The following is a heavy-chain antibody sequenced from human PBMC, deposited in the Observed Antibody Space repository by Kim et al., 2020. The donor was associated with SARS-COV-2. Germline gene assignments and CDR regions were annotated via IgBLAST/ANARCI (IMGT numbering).Heavy chain of an antibody. CDR1: GGSFSGYY. V-gene: IGHV4-34*01. CDR2: INHSGST. CDR3: ARGYNYYGSGIRPAI. D-gene: IGHD3-10*01. Sequence: SETLSLTCAVYGGSFSGYYWSWIRQPPGKGLEWIGEINHSGSTNYNPSLKSRVTISVDTSKNQFSLKLSSVTAADTAVYYCARGYNYYGSGIRPAIWGQGTIVTVSS. J-gene: IGHJ3*02.